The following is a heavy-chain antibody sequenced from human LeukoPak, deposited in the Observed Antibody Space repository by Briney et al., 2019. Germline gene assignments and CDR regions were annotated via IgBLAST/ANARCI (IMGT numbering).Heavy chain of an antibody. J-gene: IGHJ5*02. CDR3: AKDPGVGWFDP. V-gene: IGHV3-23*01. CDR2: ISGSGGST. CDR1: GFTFSSYA. Sequence: GGSLRLSCAASGFTFSSYAMSWVRQAPGKGLEWVSAISGSGGSTYYADSVKGRFTISRDNAKNSLYLQMNSLRAEDTAVYYCAKDPGVGWFDPWGQGTLVTVSS. D-gene: IGHD1-26*01.